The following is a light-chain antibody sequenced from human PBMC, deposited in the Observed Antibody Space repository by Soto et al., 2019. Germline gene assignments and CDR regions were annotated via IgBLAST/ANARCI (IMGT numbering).Light chain of an antibody. CDR1: QSLLHSNGYNY. CDR3: MQALQTPPT. CDR2: LGS. V-gene: IGKV2-28*01. Sequence: DIVMTQSPLSLPVTPGEPASISCRSSQSLLHSNGYNYLDWYLQKPGQSPQLLIYLGSNRASGVSDRFSGSGSGTVFTLKISRVEAEDVGVYYCMQALQTPPTFGGGTKVDIK. J-gene: IGKJ4*01.